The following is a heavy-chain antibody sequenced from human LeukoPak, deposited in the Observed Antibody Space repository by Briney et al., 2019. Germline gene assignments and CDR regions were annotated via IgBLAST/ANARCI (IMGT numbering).Heavy chain of an antibody. CDR2: IFHSGST. J-gene: IGHJ5*02. Sequence: PSETLSLTCSVSGYSISSGFYWGWIRQPPGKGLEWIGSIFHSGSTYYNPSLKSRVTISVDTSKNQFSLKLSSVTAADTAVYYCARDAFGEQLEVIHWFDPWGQGTLVTVSS. V-gene: IGHV4-38-2*02. CDR1: GYSISSGFY. D-gene: IGHD6-6*01. CDR3: ARDAFGEQLEVIHWFDP.